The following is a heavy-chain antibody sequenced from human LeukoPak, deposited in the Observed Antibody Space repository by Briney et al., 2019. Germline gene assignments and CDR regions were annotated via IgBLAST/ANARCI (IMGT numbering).Heavy chain of an antibody. D-gene: IGHD6-13*01. J-gene: IGHJ4*02. CDR1: GGSISSYY. V-gene: IGHV4-59*08. CDR3: ARQDSSCWYNFDY. CDR2: IYYSGST. Sequence: SETLSLTCTVSGGSISSYYWSWIRQPPGRGLEWIGYIYYSGSTNYNPSLKSRVTISVDTSKNQFSLKLSSVTAADTAVYYCARQDSSCWYNFDYWGQGTLVTVSS.